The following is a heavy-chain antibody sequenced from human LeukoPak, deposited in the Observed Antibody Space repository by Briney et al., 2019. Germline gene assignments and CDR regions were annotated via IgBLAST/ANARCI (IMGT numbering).Heavy chain of an antibody. CDR1: GGPISRYY. J-gene: IGHJ4*02. CDR2: IYYSGST. CDR3: ARGCQLVGCDY. Sequence: SETLSLTCTVSGGPISRYYWSWIRQPPGKGLEWIGYIYYSGSTNYNPSLKSRVTISVDTSKNQFSLKLSSVPAADTAVYYSARGCQLVGCDYWGQGTLGTVSS. D-gene: IGHD2-2*01. V-gene: IGHV4-59*08.